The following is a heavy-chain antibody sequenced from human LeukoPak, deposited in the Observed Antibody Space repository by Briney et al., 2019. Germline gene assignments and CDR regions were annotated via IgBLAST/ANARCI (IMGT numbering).Heavy chain of an antibody. CDR1: GGSISSYY. Sequence: SETLSLTCTVSGGSISSYYWSWIRQPPGKGLEWIGYIYYSGSTNYNPSLKSRVTISVDTSKNQFSLKLSSVTAADTAVYYCARAGRYNSSWDYYYYMDVWGKGTTVTVSS. CDR2: IYYSGST. V-gene: IGHV4-59*01. J-gene: IGHJ6*03. CDR3: ARAGRYNSSWDYYYYMDV. D-gene: IGHD6-13*01.